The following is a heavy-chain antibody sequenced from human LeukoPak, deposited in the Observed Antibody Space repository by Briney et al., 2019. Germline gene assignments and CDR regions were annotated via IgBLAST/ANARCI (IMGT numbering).Heavy chain of an antibody. CDR1: GASISPYY. Sequence: SETLSLTCTVSGASISPYYWSWIRQPPRKGLEWIGYIYYSGSTNYNPSLKSRVTISLDTSKKQFSLKLSSVTAADTAVYYCARGDTMLRGVIDEIDPWGQGTLVTVSS. J-gene: IGHJ5*02. CDR2: IYYSGST. CDR3: ARGDTMLRGVIDEIDP. V-gene: IGHV4-59*01. D-gene: IGHD3-10*01.